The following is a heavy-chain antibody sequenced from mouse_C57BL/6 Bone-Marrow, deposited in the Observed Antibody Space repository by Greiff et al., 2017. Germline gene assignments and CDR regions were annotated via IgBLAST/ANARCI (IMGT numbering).Heavy chain of an antibody. J-gene: IGHJ1*03. CDR2: IYPRDGST. V-gene: IGHV1-85*01. D-gene: IGHD1-1*01. CDR3: ARDYGSSYWYFDV. CDR1: GYTFTSYD. Sequence: VQLQESGPELVKPGASVKLSCKASGYTFTSYDINWVKQRPGQGLEWIGWIYPRDGSTKDTEKFKGKATLTVDTSSSTAYMELHSLPSEDSAVYFCARDYGSSYWYFDVWGTGTTVTVSS.